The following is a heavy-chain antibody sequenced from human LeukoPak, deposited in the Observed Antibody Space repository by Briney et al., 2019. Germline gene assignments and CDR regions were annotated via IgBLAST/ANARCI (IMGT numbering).Heavy chain of an antibody. J-gene: IGHJ4*02. V-gene: IGHV1-18*01. CDR2: ISAYNGNT. CDR1: GYTFTSYG. D-gene: IGHD2-2*01. CDR3: ARDLDKRAVVVPAATDY. Sequence: ASVKVSCKASGYTFTSYGISWVRQAPGQGLEWMGWISAYNGNTNYAQKFQGRVTMTRDTSISTAYMELSRLRSDDTAVYYCARDLDKRAVVVPAATDYWGQGTLVTVSS.